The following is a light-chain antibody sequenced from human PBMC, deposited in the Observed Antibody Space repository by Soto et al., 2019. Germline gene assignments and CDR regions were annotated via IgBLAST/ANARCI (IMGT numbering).Light chain of an antibody. Sequence: DIQMTQSPSSLSASVGDRVTITCQASQDISNHLNWYQQKPGKAPKLLIYVASNLDTGLPSRFSGSGSGTEFIFTISSLQPEDVATYYCQLYDNLLLTFAGGTKVEIK. V-gene: IGKV1-33*01. CDR1: QDISNH. CDR2: VAS. J-gene: IGKJ4*01. CDR3: QLYDNLLLT.